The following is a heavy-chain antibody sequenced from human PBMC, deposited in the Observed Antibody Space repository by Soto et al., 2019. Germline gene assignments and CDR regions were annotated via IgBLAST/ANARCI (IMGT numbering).Heavy chain of an antibody. CDR3: ARRGAEMFFATHSPYEAFDI. V-gene: IGHV4-30-4*01. Sequence: PSETLSLTCTVSGGSISSGDYYWSWIRQPPGKGLEWIGYIYYSGSTYYNPSFQGHVTISADKSTATAYLQWTNLRATDTAVYFCARRGAEMFFATHSPYEAFDIWGQGTMVTVSS. J-gene: IGHJ3*02. D-gene: IGHD2-15*01. CDR1: GGSISSGDYY. CDR2: IYYSGST.